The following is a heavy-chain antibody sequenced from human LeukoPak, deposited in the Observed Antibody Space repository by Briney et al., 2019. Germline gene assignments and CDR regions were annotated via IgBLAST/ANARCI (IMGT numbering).Heavy chain of an antibody. J-gene: IGHJ4*02. D-gene: IGHD3-22*01. CDR3: AREGYFDSGDYYY. V-gene: IGHV4-4*07. Sequence: SETLSLTCTVSGGSISNYYWTWIRQPAGKGLEWIGRIYSSGSTNYNPSLKSRVTMSVDTSNNQSSLKLSSVTAADTAVYYCAREGYFDSGDYYYWGQGTLVTVSS. CDR1: GGSISNYY. CDR2: IYSSGST.